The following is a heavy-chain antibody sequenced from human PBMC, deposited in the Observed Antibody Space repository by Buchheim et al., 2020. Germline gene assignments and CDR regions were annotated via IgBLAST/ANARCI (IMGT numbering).Heavy chain of an antibody. Sequence: EVQLLESGGALVQRGGSLRLSCEASGFTFSSYAMSWVRQAPGKGLEWVSSISGSGGSIYYADSVKGRFTISRDNSKNPLYLQMNSLRAEGTAVYYCAKVDGSGSYFDYWGQGTL. V-gene: IGHV3-23*01. D-gene: IGHD3-10*01. J-gene: IGHJ4*02. CDR2: ISGSGGSI. CDR3: AKVDGSGSYFDY. CDR1: GFTFSSYA.